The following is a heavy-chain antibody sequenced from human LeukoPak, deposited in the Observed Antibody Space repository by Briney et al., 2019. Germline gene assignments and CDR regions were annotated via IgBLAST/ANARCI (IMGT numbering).Heavy chain of an antibody. CDR3: ARVGSSRWLKYYYYMDV. D-gene: IGHD6-13*01. V-gene: IGHV4-59*01. CDR1: GGSINNYY. J-gene: IGHJ6*03. CDR2: IYYSGST. Sequence: PSETLSLTCTVSGGSINNYYWSWIRQPPGKGLEWIGYIYYSGSTNYNPSPKSRVTISVDTSKNQFSLKLSSVTAADTAVYYCARVGSSRWLKYYYYMDVWGKGTTVTVSS.